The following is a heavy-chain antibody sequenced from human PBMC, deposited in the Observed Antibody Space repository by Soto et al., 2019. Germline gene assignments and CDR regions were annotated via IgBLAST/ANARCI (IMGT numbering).Heavy chain of an antibody. D-gene: IGHD4-17*01. Sequence: PGGSLRLPCAASGFTFSSYAMSWVRQAPGKGLEWVSAISGSGGSTYYADSVKGRFTISRDNSKNTLYLQMNSLRAEDTAVYYCARDLSGDYGALDTWGQGTMVTVSS. CDR1: GFTFSSYA. J-gene: IGHJ3*02. CDR3: ARDLSGDYGALDT. CDR2: ISGSGGST. V-gene: IGHV3-23*01.